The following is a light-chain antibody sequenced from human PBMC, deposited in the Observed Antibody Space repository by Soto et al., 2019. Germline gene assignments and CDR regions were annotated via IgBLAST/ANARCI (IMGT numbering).Light chain of an antibody. CDR3: QQYYTWPRT. CDR1: QSVSTN. CDR2: GAS. V-gene: IGKV3-15*01. Sequence: EIVTTQSPGTLSVSPGEGATLSCRASQSVSTNLAWYQQKPDQASRLLIYGASTTATGMPARFSGSGSGTEFTLTISSLQSEDFAVYYCQQYYTWPRTFGQGTRVEIK. J-gene: IGKJ1*01.